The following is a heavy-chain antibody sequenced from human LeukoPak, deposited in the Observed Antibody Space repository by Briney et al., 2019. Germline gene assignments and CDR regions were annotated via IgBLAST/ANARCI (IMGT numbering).Heavy chain of an antibody. CDR1: GGSNSNYY. V-gene: IGHV4-59*01. Sequence: SETLSLTCTVSGGSNSNYYWSWIRQPPGKGLEWIGYIYYSGSTNYNPSLKSRVTISVDTSKNQVSLKLSSVTAADTAVYYCASLLTYFDYWGQGTLVTVSS. CDR3: ASLLTYFDY. CDR2: IYYSGST. J-gene: IGHJ4*02.